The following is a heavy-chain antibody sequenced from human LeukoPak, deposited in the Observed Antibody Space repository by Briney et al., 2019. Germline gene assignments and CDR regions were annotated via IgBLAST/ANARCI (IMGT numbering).Heavy chain of an antibody. V-gene: IGHV3-23*01. CDR3: AKDRNPRWLQSGNFDY. Sequence: GGSLRLSCAASGSTFSSYAMSWVRQAPGKGLEWVSAISGSGGSTYYADSVKGRFTISRDNSKNTLYLQMNSLRAEDTAVYYCAKDRNPRWLQSGNFDYWGQGTLVTVSS. CDR2: ISGSGGST. CDR1: GSTFSSYA. D-gene: IGHD5-24*01. J-gene: IGHJ4*02.